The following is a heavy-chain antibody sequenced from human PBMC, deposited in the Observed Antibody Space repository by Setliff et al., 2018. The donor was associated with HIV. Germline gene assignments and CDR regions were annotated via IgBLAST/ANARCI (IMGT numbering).Heavy chain of an antibody. CDR2: IYYSGST. J-gene: IGHJ4*02. CDR3: ARQLGVIDY. Sequence: SETLSLTCAVSRGSIYRSGFYWGWIRQPPGKGLEWIGYIYYSGSTNYNPSLKSRVTISVDTSKNQFSLKLSSVTAADTAVYYCARQLGVIDYWGQGTLVTVSS. V-gene: IGHV4-61*05. CDR1: RGSIYRSGFY. D-gene: IGHD7-27*01.